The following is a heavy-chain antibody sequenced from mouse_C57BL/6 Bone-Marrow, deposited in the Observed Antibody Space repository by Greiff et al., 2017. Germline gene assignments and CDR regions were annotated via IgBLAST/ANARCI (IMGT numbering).Heavy chain of an antibody. CDR2: IDPSDSYT. Sequence: QVQLQQPGAELVMPGASVKLSCKASGYTFTSYWMHWVKQRPGQGLEWIGEIDPSDSYTNYNQKFKGQSTLTVDKSSSTAYMQLSSLTSEDSAVYYCARDGYDGAWFAYWGQGTLVTVSA. D-gene: IGHD2-2*01. CDR3: ARDGYDGAWFAY. CDR1: GYTFTSYW. J-gene: IGHJ3*01. V-gene: IGHV1-69*01.